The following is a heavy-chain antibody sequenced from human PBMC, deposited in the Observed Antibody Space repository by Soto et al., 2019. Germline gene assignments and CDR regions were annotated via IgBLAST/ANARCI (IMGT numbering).Heavy chain of an antibody. Sequence: QVQLVESGGGVVQPGRSLRLSCAASGFTFSSYGMHWVRQAPGKGLEWVAVIWYDGSNKYYADSVKGRFTISRDNSKNSLYLQVNSLRAEDTAVYYCARMTGGDLDYWGQGTLVTVSS. D-gene: IGHD2-21*01. J-gene: IGHJ4*02. CDR3: ARMTGGDLDY. CDR2: IWYDGSNK. CDR1: GFTFSSYG. V-gene: IGHV3-33*01.